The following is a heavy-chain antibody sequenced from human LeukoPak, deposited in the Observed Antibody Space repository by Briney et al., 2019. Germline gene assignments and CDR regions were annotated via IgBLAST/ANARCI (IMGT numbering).Heavy chain of an antibody. D-gene: IGHD3-10*01. CDR2: INHSGST. V-gene: IGHV4-34*01. CDR1: GGSFSGYY. J-gene: IGHJ5*02. CDR3: ARIGITMVRGVVNWFDP. Sequence: SETLSLTCAVYGGSFSGYYWSWLRQPPGKGLEWIGEINHSGSTNYNPSLKSRLTISVDTSKNQFSLKLSSVTAADTAVYYCARIGITMVRGVVNWFDPWGQGTLVTVSS.